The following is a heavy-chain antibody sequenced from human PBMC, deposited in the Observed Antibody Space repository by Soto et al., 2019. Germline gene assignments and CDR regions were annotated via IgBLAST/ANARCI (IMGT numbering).Heavy chain of an antibody. J-gene: IGHJ6*02. V-gene: IGHV1-69*13. Sequence: ASVKVSCKASGGTFSSYAISWVRQAPGQGLEWMGGIIPIFGTANYAQKFQGRVTITADESTSTAYMELSSLRSEDTAVYYCARGWTGGYWGYYYYGMDVWGQGTTVTVSS. CDR1: GGTFSSYA. CDR3: ARGWTGGYWGYYYYGMDV. D-gene: IGHD3-22*01. CDR2: IIPIFGTA.